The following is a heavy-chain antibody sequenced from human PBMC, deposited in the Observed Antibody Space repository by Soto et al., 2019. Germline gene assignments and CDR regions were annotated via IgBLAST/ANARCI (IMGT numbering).Heavy chain of an antibody. Sequence: VNISGKGSVYSFTSYWIGWVRQMPGKGLEWMGIIYPGDSDTRYSPSFQGQVTISADKSISTAYLQWSSLKASDTAMYYCARQNVGYCSGGSCETYGMDVWGQGTTVTVSS. CDR1: VYSFTSYW. CDR2: IYPGDSDT. J-gene: IGHJ6*02. CDR3: ARQNVGYCSGGSCETYGMDV. V-gene: IGHV5-51*01. D-gene: IGHD2-15*01.